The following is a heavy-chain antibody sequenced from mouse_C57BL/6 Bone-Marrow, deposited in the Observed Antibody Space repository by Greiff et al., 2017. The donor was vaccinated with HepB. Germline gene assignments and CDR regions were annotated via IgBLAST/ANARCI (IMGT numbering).Heavy chain of an antibody. CDR1: GYTFTSYG. J-gene: IGHJ4*01. D-gene: IGHD1-1*02. CDR2: IYPRSGNT. V-gene: IGHV1-81*01. CDR3: AIGGVLWSPYYAMDY. Sequence: QVQLQQSGAELARPGASVKLSCKASGYTFTSYGISWVKQRTGQGLEWIGEIYPRSGNTYYNEKFKGKATLTADKSSSTAYMELRSLTSEDSAVYFCAIGGVLWSPYYAMDYWGQGTSVTVSS.